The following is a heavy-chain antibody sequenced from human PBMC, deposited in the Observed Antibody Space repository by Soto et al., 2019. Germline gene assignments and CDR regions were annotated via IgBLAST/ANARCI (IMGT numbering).Heavy chain of an antibody. CDR1: GFTFSSYA. D-gene: IGHD6-13*01. Sequence: QVQLVESGGGVVQPGRSLRLSCAASGFTFSSYAMHWVRQAPGKGLEWVAVISYDGSNKYYADSVKGRFTISRDNSKNTLYLQMNSLRAEDTAVYYCALLSIAAAGDYYGMDVWGQGTTVTVSS. CDR2: ISYDGSNK. J-gene: IGHJ6*02. V-gene: IGHV3-30-3*01. CDR3: ALLSIAAAGDYYGMDV.